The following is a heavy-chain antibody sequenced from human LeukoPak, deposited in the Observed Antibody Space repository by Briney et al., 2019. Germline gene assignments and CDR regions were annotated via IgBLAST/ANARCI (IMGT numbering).Heavy chain of an antibody. J-gene: IGHJ4*02. CDR2: IIPIFGTA. V-gene: IGHV1-69*05. CDR3: AREGRDGYNRDY. CDR1: GGTFSSYA. D-gene: IGHD5-24*01. Sequence: SVKVSCKASGGTFSSYAISWVRQAPGQGLEWMGGIIPIFGTANYAQKFQGRVTITTDEPTSTAYMELSSLRSEDTAVYYCAREGRDGYNRDYWGQGTLVTVSS.